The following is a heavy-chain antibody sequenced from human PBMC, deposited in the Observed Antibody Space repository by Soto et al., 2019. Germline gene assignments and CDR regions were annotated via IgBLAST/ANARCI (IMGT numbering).Heavy chain of an antibody. CDR3: ARGQQVSRAILTCEYNGSRKNWFEA. V-gene: IGHV4-34*01. D-gene: IGHD3-9*01. CDR2: INHSGST. Sequence: SETLSLTCAVYGGSFSGYYWSWVRQPPGKGLEWIGEINHSGSTNYNPSLKSRVTISVDTSKNQFSLKLSSVTAADTAVYYCARGQQVSRAILTCEYNGSRKNWFEARGEGTLVSVAS. CDR1: GGSFSGYY. J-gene: IGHJ5*02.